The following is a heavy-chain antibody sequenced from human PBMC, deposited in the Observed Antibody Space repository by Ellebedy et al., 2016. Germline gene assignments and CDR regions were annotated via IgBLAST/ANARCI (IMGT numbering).Heavy chain of an antibody. CDR2: ISSSSSYI. Sequence: GGSLRLSXAASGFTVITYAINWVRQAPGKGLEWVSSISSSSSYIYYADSVKGRFTISRDNAKNSLYLQMNSLRAEDTAVYYCARDQGYSYGYVDYWGQGTLVTVSS. D-gene: IGHD5-18*01. CDR3: ARDQGYSYGYVDY. V-gene: IGHV3-21*01. CDR1: GFTVITYA. J-gene: IGHJ4*02.